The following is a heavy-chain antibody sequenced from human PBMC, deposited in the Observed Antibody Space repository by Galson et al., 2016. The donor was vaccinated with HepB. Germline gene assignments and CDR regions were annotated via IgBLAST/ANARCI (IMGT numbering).Heavy chain of an antibody. CDR1: GGSISSGSAY. Sequence: TLSLTCIVSGGSISSGSAYWTWIRQSAGKGLEWIGRVHSNGSPDYNPSLQSRVAILLDTSNNQFSLRLTSVTAADTAVYYCARGPTEDDFWNDYAFDIWGQGTMVTVSS. CDR2: VHSNGSP. V-gene: IGHV4-61*02. J-gene: IGHJ3*02. CDR3: ARGPTEDDFWNDYAFDI. D-gene: IGHD3-3*01.